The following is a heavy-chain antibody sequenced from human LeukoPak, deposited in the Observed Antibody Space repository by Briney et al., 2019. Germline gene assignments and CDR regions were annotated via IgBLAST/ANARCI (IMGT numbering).Heavy chain of an antibody. Sequence: GGSLRLSCAASGFTFDDYAMSWVRQAPGKGLEWVSAISGSGGSTYYADSVKGRFTISRDNSKNTLYLQMNSLRAEDTAVYYCAKFRAPIVVVPAASFDYWGQGTLVTVSS. CDR2: ISGSGGST. J-gene: IGHJ4*02. CDR1: GFTFDDYA. V-gene: IGHV3-23*01. D-gene: IGHD2-2*01. CDR3: AKFRAPIVVVPAASFDY.